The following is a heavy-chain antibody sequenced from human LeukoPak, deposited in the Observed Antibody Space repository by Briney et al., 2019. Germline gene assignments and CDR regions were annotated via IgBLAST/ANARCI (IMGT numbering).Heavy chain of an antibody. CDR2: IYYSGST. CDR3: ARSPYGSGSYGFDY. Sequence: SDTLSLTCTVSGGSISNYYWSWLRQPPGKGLEWIGYIYYSGSTSFNPSLKSRVTISVDTSKHQFSLKLTSVSAADTAVYYCARSPYGSGSYGFDYWGQGTLVTVSS. CDR1: GGSISNYY. V-gene: IGHV4-59*07. J-gene: IGHJ4*02. D-gene: IGHD3-10*01.